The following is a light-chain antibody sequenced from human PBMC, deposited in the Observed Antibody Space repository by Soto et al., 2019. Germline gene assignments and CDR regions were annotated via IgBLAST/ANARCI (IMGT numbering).Light chain of an antibody. Sequence: EIVLTQSPGTLSLSPGERATLSCRASQSVSSSYLAWYQQEPGQAPRLLIYGASSRATGIPDRFSGSGSGTDFTLTISRLEPEDFAVSYCQQYGSSPLTFGQGTKVEIK. V-gene: IGKV3-20*01. J-gene: IGKJ1*01. CDR3: QQYGSSPLT. CDR1: QSVSSSY. CDR2: GAS.